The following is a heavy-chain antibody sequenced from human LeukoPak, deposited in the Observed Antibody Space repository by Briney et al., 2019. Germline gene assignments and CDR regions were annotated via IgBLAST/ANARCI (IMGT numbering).Heavy chain of an antibody. J-gene: IGHJ4*02. CDR3: ARRVGAAADPFDY. V-gene: IGHV5-51*01. CDR1: GYSFTSYW. Sequence: GESLKISCKGSGYSFTSYWIGWVRQLPGKGLEWMVIIYPGDSDTRYSPSFQGQVTISADKSISTAYLQWSSLKASDTAMYYCARRVGAAADPFDYWGQGTLVTVSS. D-gene: IGHD6-13*01. CDR2: IYPGDSDT.